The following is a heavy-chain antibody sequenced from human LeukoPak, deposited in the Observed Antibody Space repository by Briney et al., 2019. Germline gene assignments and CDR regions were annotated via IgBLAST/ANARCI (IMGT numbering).Heavy chain of an antibody. D-gene: IGHD3-10*01. V-gene: IGHV3-23*01. Sequence: PGGSLRLSCAASGFTFSSYAISWVRQALGKGLEWVSAISGSGGSTYYADSVKGRFTISRDNSKNTLYLQMNSLRAEDTAVYYCAKSDRGVINGFDYWGQGTLVTVSS. CDR3: AKSDRGVINGFDY. J-gene: IGHJ4*02. CDR1: GFTFSSYA. CDR2: ISGSGGST.